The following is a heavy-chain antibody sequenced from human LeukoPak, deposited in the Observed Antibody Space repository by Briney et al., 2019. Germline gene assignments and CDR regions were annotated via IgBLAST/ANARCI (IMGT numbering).Heavy chain of an antibody. V-gene: IGHV1-2*06. Sequence: ASVKVSCKASGYTFTDYYMHWVRQAPAQGLEWMGRINPNRGGTNYAQKFQGRVTMTSDTSISTAYMELSRLRSDDTAVYYCARTLEGFLEWSGNWFDPWGQGTLVTVSS. CDR2: INPNRGGT. CDR3: ARTLEGFLEWSGNWFDP. CDR1: GYTFTDYY. D-gene: IGHD3-3*01. J-gene: IGHJ5*02.